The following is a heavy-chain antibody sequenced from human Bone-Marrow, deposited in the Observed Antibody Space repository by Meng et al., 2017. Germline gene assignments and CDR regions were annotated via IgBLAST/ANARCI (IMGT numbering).Heavy chain of an antibody. CDR2: INHSGST. V-gene: IGHV4-34*01. CDR3: ARDYYDSSGYCGGIDY. Sequence: SETLSLTCAVYGGSFSGYYWSWIRQPPGKGLEWIGEINHSGSTNYNPSLKSRVTISVDTSKNQFSLKLSSVTAADTAVYYCARDYYDSSGYCGGIDYWGQGTLVTVSS. D-gene: IGHD3-22*01. CDR1: GGSFSGYY. J-gene: IGHJ4*02.